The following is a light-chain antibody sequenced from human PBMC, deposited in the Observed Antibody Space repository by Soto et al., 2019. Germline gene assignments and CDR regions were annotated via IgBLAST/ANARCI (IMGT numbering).Light chain of an antibody. J-gene: IGKJ5*01. CDR1: QSVSIW. Sequence: DLQMTQSPSTLHASEGDRVTISCRASQSVSIWLAWYXXKPRRAXKLLIYDASNLEAGVPSRFSGGGAGTDITFTISSLQPEDMSPYYCQQYDKLPPITFGQGTRLEI. CDR2: DAS. V-gene: IGKV1-33*01. CDR3: QQYDKLPPIT.